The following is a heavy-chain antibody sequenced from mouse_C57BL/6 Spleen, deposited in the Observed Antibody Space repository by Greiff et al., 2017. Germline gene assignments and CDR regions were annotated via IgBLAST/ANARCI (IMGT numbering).Heavy chain of an antibody. CDR1: GFTFSSYT. J-gene: IGHJ2*01. D-gene: IGHD1-1*01. CDR2: ISGGGGNT. CDR3: ARLIATVVDY. V-gene: IGHV5-9*01. Sequence: EVKLVESGGGLAKPGGSLKLSCAASGFTFSSYTMPWVRQTPEQSLEWVATISGGGGNTYYPDSVKGRFTISRDNAKNTPYLQMSSLRSEDTALYYCARLIATVVDYWGQGTTLTVSS.